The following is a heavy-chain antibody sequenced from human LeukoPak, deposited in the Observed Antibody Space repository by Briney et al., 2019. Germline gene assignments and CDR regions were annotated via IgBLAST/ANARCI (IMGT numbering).Heavy chain of an antibody. Sequence: SQTLSLTCAVSGGSISSGGYSWSWIWQPPGKGLEWIGYIYHSGSTYYNPSLKSRVIISVDTSKNQFSLKLSSVTAADTAVYYCQSRFLEWLLDYWGQGTLVTVSS. V-gene: IGHV4-30-2*01. CDR1: GGSISSGGYS. D-gene: IGHD3-3*01. CDR3: QSRFLEWLLDY. J-gene: IGHJ4*02. CDR2: IYHSGST.